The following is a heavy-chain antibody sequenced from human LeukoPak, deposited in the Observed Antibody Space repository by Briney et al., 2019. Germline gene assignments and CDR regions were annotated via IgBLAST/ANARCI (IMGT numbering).Heavy chain of an antibody. CDR3: AKSLYSSSWYGGGDLDY. J-gene: IGHJ4*02. CDR1: GFTFRNYA. Sequence: GGSLRLSCATSGFTFRNYAMSWVRQAPGKGLEWVAAISYDGSNKYYADSVKGRFTISRDNSKNTLYLQMNSLRAEDTAVYYCAKSLYSSSWYGGGDLDYWGQGTLVTVSS. V-gene: IGHV3-30*18. CDR2: ISYDGSNK. D-gene: IGHD6-13*01.